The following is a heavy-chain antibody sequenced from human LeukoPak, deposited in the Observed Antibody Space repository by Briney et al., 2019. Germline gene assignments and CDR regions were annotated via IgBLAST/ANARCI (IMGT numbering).Heavy chain of an antibody. CDR1: GGSFSGYY. V-gene: IGHV4-34*01. J-gene: IGHJ5*02. CDR3: ARDSSGYSRQNWFDP. CDR2: VNHSGST. D-gene: IGHD3-22*01. Sequence: KPSETLSLTCAVYGGSFSGYYWSWIRQPPGKGLEWIGEVNHSGSTNYNPSLKSRVTISVDTSKNQFSLKLSSVTAADTAVYYCARDSSGYSRQNWFDPWGQGTLVTVSS.